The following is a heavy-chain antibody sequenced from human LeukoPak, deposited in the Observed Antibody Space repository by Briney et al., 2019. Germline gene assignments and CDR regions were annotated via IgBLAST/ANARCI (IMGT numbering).Heavy chain of an antibody. V-gene: IGHV3-23*01. Sequence: PGGSLRLSRAASGFTFSSYWMSWDRQAAGKGLKWVSAISASGGSTYYADSVKGRFTISRDNSKNTLYLQMNSLRAEDTAVYYCAXXGGYSSSWYGMSIYYYYMDVWGKGTTVTVSS. D-gene: IGHD6-13*01. CDR3: AXXGGYSSSWYGMSIYYYYMDV. CDR2: ISASGGST. J-gene: IGHJ6*03. CDR1: GFTFSSYW.